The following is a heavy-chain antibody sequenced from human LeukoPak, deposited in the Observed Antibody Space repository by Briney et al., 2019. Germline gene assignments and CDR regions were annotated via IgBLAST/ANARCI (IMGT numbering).Heavy chain of an antibody. CDR3: GRVGRSWDNTAFDY. J-gene: IGHJ4*02. CDR2: INPNSGGT. V-gene: IGHV1-2*02. CDR1: GYTFTGYY. D-gene: IGHD6-13*01. Sequence: ASVKVSCKASGYTFTGYYLHWARRAPGQGLEWMGWINPNSGGTNYAQKFQGRVTMTRDTSISTAYMELSSLRSDDTAVYYCGRVGRSWDNTAFDYWGQGTLVTVSS.